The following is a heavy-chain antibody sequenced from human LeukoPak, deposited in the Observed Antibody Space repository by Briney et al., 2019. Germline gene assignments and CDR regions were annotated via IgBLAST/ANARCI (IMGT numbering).Heavy chain of an antibody. CDR1: RFSFSSYG. V-gene: IGHV3-30*02. Sequence: GGSLRLSCAASRFSFSSYGMHWVRQAPGKGLEWVAYLQYDRTNVQYADSVRGRFTISRDNSKNTLFLQMNSLRGEDTAIYYCAKVGDSWDFDYWGQGTLVTVSS. CDR2: LQYDRTNV. J-gene: IGHJ4*02. D-gene: IGHD6-13*01. CDR3: AKVGDSWDFDY.